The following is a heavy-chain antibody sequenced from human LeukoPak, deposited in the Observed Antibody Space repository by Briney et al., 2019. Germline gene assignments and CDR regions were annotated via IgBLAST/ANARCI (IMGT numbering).Heavy chain of an antibody. V-gene: IGHV1-69*13. CDR2: IIPIFGTA. CDR3: AKARAYSYASDY. J-gene: IGHJ4*02. Sequence: SVKVSCKASGGTFSSYAISWVRQAPGQGLEWMGGIIPIFGTANYAQKFQGRVTITADESTSTAYMELSSLRSEDTAVYYCAKARAYSYASDYWGQGTLVTVSS. D-gene: IGHD5-18*01. CDR1: GGTFSSYA.